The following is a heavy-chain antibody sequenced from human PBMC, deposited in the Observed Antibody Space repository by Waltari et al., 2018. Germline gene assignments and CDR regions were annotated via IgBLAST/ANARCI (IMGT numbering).Heavy chain of an antibody. Sequence: EVQLLESGGGLVQPGGSLRLSCVVSGFRLSTSAMSWVRQAPGKGLEWVSSISIGGGKLYYADSVKDRFTISREDSKNALYLQLNRLRAEDTGLYYCAKEIRPNDYWGQGTVVTVSS. CDR1: GFRLSTSA. CDR3: AKEIRPNDY. V-gene: IGHV3-23*01. J-gene: IGHJ4*02. CDR2: ISIGGGKL.